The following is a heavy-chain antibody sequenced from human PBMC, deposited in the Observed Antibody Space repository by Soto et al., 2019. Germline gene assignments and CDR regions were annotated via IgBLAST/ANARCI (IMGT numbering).Heavy chain of an antibody. Sequence: GGSVRLSCAASGFTFSSYDMHWVRQATGKGLEWVSAIGTAGDTYYPGSVKGRFTISRENAKNSLYLQMNSLRAGDTAVYYCARDEGLFYGMDVWGQGTTVTVSS. CDR1: GFTFSSYD. CDR2: IGTAGDT. CDR3: ARDEGLFYGMDV. V-gene: IGHV3-13*01. J-gene: IGHJ6*02.